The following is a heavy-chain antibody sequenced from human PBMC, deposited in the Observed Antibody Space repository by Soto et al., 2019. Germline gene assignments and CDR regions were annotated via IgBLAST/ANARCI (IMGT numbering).Heavy chain of an antibody. Sequence: QVQLVQSGAEVKKPGSSVKVSCKASGGTFSSYAIGWVRQAPGHGLEWMGGIIPIFGTANYAQKFQGSVTSPADESTSTAYMALSSLRSEDTAVDYCASFSGKYYDSSGYYYPNYYYGIDVWGQWPTVTVS. CDR1: GGTFSSYA. V-gene: IGHV1-69*01. CDR2: IIPIFGTA. CDR3: ASFSGKYYDSSGYYYPNYYYGIDV. D-gene: IGHD3-22*01. J-gene: IGHJ6*02.